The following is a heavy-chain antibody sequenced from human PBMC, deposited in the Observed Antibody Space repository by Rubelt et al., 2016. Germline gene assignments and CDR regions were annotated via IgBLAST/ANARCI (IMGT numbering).Heavy chain of an antibody. CDR2: IRSKAYGGTT. Sequence: EVQLVQSGGGLVQPGGSLRLSCAASGFTFSSYWMSWFRQAPGKGLEWVGFIRSKAYGGTTEYAASVKGRFTISRDDSKSIAYRQMNSLKTEDTAVYYCTRDSDYYYGMDVWGQGTTVTVSS. CDR3: TRDSDYYYGMDV. V-gene: IGHV3-49*03. J-gene: IGHJ6*02. CDR1: GFTFSSYW.